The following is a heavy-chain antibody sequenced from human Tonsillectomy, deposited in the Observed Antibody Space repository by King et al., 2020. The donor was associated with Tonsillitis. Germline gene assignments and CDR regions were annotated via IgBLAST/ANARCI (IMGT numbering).Heavy chain of an antibody. CDR2: IRMRGYSP. J-gene: IGHJ4*02. V-gene: IGHV3-23*04. CDR3: AKALAATTFDY. CDR1: GFTFSSFA. D-gene: IGHD1-1*01. Sequence: VQLVESGGGLVQPGGFLRLSCAASGFTFSSFAMSWVRQAPGKGLEWVSSIRMRGYSPYYTDSVKGRFVISRDNSKNMLYLQMNSLRGEDTAVYYCAKALAATTFDYWGQGTLATVSS.